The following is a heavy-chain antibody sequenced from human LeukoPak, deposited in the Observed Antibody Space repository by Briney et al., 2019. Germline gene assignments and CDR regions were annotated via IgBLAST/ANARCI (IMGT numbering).Heavy chain of an antibody. CDR2: INPNIGGT. D-gene: IGHD3-10*01. CDR1: GYTFTGYY. CDR3: ARVPNYYYGSGSYYNY. V-gene: IGHV1-2*02. Sequence: ASVKVSCKASGYTFTGYYMHWVRQAPGQGLEWMGWINPNIGGTNYAQKFQGRVTMTRDTSISTAYMELSRLRSDDTAVYYCARVPNYYYGSGSYYNYWGQGTLVTVSS. J-gene: IGHJ4*02.